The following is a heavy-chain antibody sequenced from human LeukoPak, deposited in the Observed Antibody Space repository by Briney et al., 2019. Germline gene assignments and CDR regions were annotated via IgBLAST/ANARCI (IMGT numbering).Heavy chain of an antibody. V-gene: IGHV4-34*01. CDR2: INHSGST. Sequence: PSETLSLTCAVYGGSFSGYYWSWIRQPPGKGLEWIWEINHSGSTNYNPSLKSRVTISVDTSKNQFSLKLSSVTAADTAVYYCARGRGIVVAILRSSYFDYWGQGTLVTVSS. CDR3: ARGRGIVVAILRSSYFDY. CDR1: GGSFSGYY. D-gene: IGHD3-22*01. J-gene: IGHJ4*02.